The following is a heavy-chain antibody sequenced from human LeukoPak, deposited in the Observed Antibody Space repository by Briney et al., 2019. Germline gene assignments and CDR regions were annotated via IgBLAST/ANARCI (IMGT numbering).Heavy chain of an antibody. V-gene: IGHV3-30*02. D-gene: IGHD2-8*01. J-gene: IGHJ4*02. Sequence: GGSLRLSCAASGFTFSNYGMHWVRQAPGKGLEWVAFIRYDGSDKYYADSVKGRFTISRDDSKNTLYLQMNSLRAEDTAVYYCARGPYQLFMQIPYWGQGTLVTVSS. CDR2: IRYDGSDK. CDR3: ARGPYQLFMQIPY. CDR1: GFTFSNYG.